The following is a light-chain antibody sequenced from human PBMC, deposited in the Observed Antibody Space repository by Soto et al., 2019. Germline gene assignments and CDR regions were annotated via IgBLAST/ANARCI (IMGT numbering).Light chain of an antibody. CDR1: SSNLGDYNY. CDR3: CSYAGSYFYV. V-gene: IGLV2-11*01. J-gene: IGLJ1*01. Sequence: HSVLTQPPSVSGSPGQSVTISCSGTSSNLGDYNYVSWYQQHPGKAPKLMIYDVIKRPSGVPHRFSGSKSGNTASLTISGLQAEDEADYYCCSYAGSYFYVFGSGTKVTVL. CDR2: DVI.